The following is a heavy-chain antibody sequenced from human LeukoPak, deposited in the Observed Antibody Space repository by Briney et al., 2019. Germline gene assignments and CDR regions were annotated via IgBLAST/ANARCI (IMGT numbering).Heavy chain of an antibody. V-gene: IGHV4-30-4*01. CDR3: AREIASGWYPYYFDY. J-gene: IGHJ4*02. CDR1: GGSISSGDYY. Sequence: SQTLSLTCTVSGGSISSGDYYWSWIRQPPGKGLEWIGYIYYSGSTYYNPSLKSRVTIPVDTSKNQFSLKLSSVTAADTAVYYCAREIASGWYPYYFDYWGQGTLVTVSS. D-gene: IGHD6-19*01. CDR2: IYYSGST.